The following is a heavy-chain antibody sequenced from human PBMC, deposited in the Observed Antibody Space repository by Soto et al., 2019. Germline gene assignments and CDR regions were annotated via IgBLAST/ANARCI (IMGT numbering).Heavy chain of an antibody. CDR2: ISGSGGTI. CDR1: GFTLSSYS. CDR3: ARETGLRSSGWSYYFDF. V-gene: IGHV3-48*02. D-gene: IGHD6-19*01. J-gene: IGHJ4*02. Sequence: VQLVESGGGMVQPGGSLRVSCAASGFTLSSYSMHWVRRAPGKGLEWVSYISGSGGTIYYADSVKGRFTISRDNAKNSLSVQMNSLRDEDTAVYLCARETGLRSSGWSYYFDFWGQGTRVTVSS.